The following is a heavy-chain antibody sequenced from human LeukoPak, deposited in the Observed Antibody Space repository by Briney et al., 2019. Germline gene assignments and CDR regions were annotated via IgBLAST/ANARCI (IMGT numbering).Heavy chain of an antibody. V-gene: IGHV4-59*01. CDR2: IYYSGST. D-gene: IGHD3-16*02. CDR1: GGSISSYY. CDR3: ARLYVWGSYRYYYFDY. J-gene: IGHJ4*02. Sequence: PSETLSLTCTVSGGSISSYYWSWIRQPPGKGREWIGYIYYSGSTNYNPSLKSRVTISVDTSKNQFSLKLSSVTAADTAVYYCARLYVWGSYRYYYFDYWGQGTLVTVSS.